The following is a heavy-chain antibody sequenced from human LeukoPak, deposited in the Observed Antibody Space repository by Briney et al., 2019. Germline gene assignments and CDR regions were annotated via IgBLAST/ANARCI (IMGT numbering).Heavy chain of an antibody. V-gene: IGHV3-20*01. Sequence: PGGSLRLSCAASGFTSDDHGMSWVRQVPGKGLEWVSGIHRNGGRTSYAASVKGRFTISRDNAKNSLYLQMNSLRVEDTGIYHCTRGNSNFDYWGQGTLVTVSS. CDR2: IHRNGGRT. CDR3: TRGNSNFDY. D-gene: IGHD1-7*01. J-gene: IGHJ4*02. CDR1: GFTSDDHG.